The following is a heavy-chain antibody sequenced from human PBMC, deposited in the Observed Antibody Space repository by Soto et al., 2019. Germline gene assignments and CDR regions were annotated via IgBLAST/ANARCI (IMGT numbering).Heavy chain of an antibody. CDR2: ISAYNGNT. Sequence: ASVKVSCKASGYTFTSYGISWVRQAPGQGLEWMGWISAYNGNTNYAQKLQGRVTMTTDTSTSTAYMELRSLRSDDTAVYYCAMGDIVVVPAAPNTYHYYGMDVWGQGTTVTVLL. CDR3: AMGDIVVVPAAPNTYHYYGMDV. V-gene: IGHV1-18*04. J-gene: IGHJ6*02. D-gene: IGHD2-2*01. CDR1: GYTFTSYG.